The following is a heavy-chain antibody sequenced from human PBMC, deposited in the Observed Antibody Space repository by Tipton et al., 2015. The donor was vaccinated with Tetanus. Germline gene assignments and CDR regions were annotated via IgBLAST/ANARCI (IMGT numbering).Heavy chain of an antibody. Sequence: GSLRLSCAASGFPFSDYYMDWVRQAPGKGLEWVSVMYADGATYYADSVKGRFTISRENSKNTVYLQLNNVRAEDTAMYYCARGPFLKLADAFDIWGQGTLVTVSS. J-gene: IGHJ3*02. D-gene: IGHD1-1*01. CDR1: GFPFSDYY. CDR3: ARGPFLKLADAFDI. V-gene: IGHV3-53*01. CDR2: MYADGAT.